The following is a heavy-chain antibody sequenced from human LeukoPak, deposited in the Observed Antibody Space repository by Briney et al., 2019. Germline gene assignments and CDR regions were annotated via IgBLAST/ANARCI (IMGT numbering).Heavy chain of an antibody. Sequence: GGSLRLSCAASGFTFSSYGMHWVRQAPGKGLEWVAVIWYDGSKKYYLDSVKGRFTISRDNSQNMLYLQMNSLRVEDTGLYYCARDRSIAVTGPFVYWGQGTLVTVSS. J-gene: IGHJ4*02. CDR2: IWYDGSKK. D-gene: IGHD6-19*01. V-gene: IGHV3-33*01. CDR3: ARDRSIAVTGPFVY. CDR1: GFTFSSYG.